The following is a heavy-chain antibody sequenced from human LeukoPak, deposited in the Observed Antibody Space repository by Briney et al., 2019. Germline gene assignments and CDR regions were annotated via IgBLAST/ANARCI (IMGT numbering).Heavy chain of an antibody. CDR2: IRPTTGNT. D-gene: IGHD3/OR15-3a*01. Sequence: GASVKVSCKASGYIFTNHYIHWLRQAPGQGLEWMGIIRPTTGNTLFTQNFQGRVTVTRDVSTSTVYMELSNLTSEDTAVFYCAREPPESYYFDYWGQGTLVTVSS. V-gene: IGHV1-46*01. CDR1: GYIFTNHY. CDR3: AREPPESYYFDY. J-gene: IGHJ4*02.